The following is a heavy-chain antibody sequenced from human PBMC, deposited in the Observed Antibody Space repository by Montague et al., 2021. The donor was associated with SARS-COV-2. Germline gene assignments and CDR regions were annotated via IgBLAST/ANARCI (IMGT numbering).Heavy chain of an antibody. D-gene: IGHD6-13*01. Sequence: CAISGDSVANHRPTWDWLRQSPPTALEWVCRIYYGYIWKSDYARXXKSRIAINPDTSKNQFSLQLSSVTPEDTALYYCVRGIEAAGSYDYWGQGTLVTVSS. CDR2: IYYGYIWKS. J-gene: IGHJ4*02. CDR1: GDSVANHRPT. CDR3: VRGIEAAGSYDY. V-gene: IGHV6-1*01.